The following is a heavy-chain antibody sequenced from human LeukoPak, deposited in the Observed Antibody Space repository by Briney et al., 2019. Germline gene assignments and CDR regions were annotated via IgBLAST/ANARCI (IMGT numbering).Heavy chain of an antibody. CDR3: AGGVGSAKESN. CDR1: GGSISSYY. J-gene: IGHJ4*02. CDR2: ISYSGST. V-gene: IGHV4-59*01. D-gene: IGHD3-10*01. Sequence: SETLSLTRTVSGGSISSYYWSWIRQPPGKGLEWIGYISYSGSTNYKPSLKSRVTISVDTSKNQLSLKLSSVTAADTAVYYCAGGVGSAKESNWGQGTLVTVSS.